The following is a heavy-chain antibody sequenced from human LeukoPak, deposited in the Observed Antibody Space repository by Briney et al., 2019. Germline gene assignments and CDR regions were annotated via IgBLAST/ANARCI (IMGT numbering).Heavy chain of an antibody. D-gene: IGHD3-3*01. V-gene: IGHV1-2*02. Sequence: GASVKVSCKASGYTFTGYYMHWVRQAPGQGLEWMGWINPNSGGTNYAQKFQGRVTMTRDRSISEAYMELSRLRSDDTAVYYCARDLEWLYPGGAFDIWGQGTMVTVSS. CDR1: GYTFTGYY. CDR3: ARDLEWLYPGGAFDI. CDR2: INPNSGGT. J-gene: IGHJ3*02.